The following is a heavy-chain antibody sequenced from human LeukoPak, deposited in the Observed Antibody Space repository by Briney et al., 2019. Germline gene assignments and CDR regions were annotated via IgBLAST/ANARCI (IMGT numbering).Heavy chain of an antibody. V-gene: IGHV3-15*01. D-gene: IGHD1-26*01. Sequence: GGSLRLSCAASGFTFSNAWMSWVRQAPGKGLEWVGRIKSKTDGGTTDYAAPVKGRFTISRDDSKNTLYLQMNSLKTEDTAVYYCTTVEWELLPYDAFDIWGQGTMVSVSS. CDR2: IKSKTDGGTT. J-gene: IGHJ3*02. CDR1: GFTFSNAW. CDR3: TTVEWELLPYDAFDI.